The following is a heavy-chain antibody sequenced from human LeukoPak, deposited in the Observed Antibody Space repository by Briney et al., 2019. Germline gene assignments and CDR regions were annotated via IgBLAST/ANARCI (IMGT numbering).Heavy chain of an antibody. V-gene: IGHV4-34*01. J-gene: IGHJ4*02. CDR2: INHSGST. CDR1: GGSFSGYY. D-gene: IGHD3-3*01. CDR3: ARVGRKRTIFGVVNPYFDY. Sequence: SETLSLTCAVYGGSFSGYYWSWIRQPPGKGLEWIGEINHSGSTNYNPSLKSRVTISVDTSKDQFSLKLSSVTAADTAVYYCARVGRKRTIFGVVNPYFDYWGQGTLVTVSS.